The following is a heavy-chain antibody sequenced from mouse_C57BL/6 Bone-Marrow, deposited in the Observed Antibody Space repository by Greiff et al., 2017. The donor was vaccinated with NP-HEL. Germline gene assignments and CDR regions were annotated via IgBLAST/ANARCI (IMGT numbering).Heavy chain of an antibody. CDR2: IDAGGSYT. CDR3: ARDQRAVAMGG. Sequence: EVQVVESGGGLVKPGASLKLSCAASGFTFSSYAMSWVRQTPEKRLEWVATIDAGGSYTYYPDNVKGRFTITRDNANNNLYLQMSHLKSEDTAMYYCARDQRAVAMGGWGQGTSVTVAS. CDR1: GFTFSSYA. V-gene: IGHV5-4*01. D-gene: IGHD3-3*01. J-gene: IGHJ4*01.